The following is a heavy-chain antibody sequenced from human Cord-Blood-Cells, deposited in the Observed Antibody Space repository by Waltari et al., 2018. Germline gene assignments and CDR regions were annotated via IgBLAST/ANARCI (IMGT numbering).Heavy chain of an antibody. CDR3: ARDSDSSSWYWFDP. D-gene: IGHD6-13*01. CDR1: GGSISSYY. J-gene: IGHJ5*02. CDR2: IYTSGST. V-gene: IGHV4-4*07. Sequence: QVQLQESGPGLVKPSETLSLTCTVSGGSISSYYWSWIRQPAGKGLEWIGRIYTSGSTNYNPSLKSRLTMSVDTPKNQVSLELCSVTAADTAVYYCARDSDSSSWYWFDPWGQGTLVTVSS.